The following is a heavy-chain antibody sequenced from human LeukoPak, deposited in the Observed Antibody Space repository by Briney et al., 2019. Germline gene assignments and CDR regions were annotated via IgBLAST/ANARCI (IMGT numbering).Heavy chain of an antibody. V-gene: IGHV3-23*01. J-gene: IGHJ6*03. CDR3: ARAASRYVVYYMDV. CDR1: GFTFSSYA. CDR2: TSGIGSST. Sequence: PGGSLRLSCAASGFTFSSYAMSWVRPAPGKGLDWVSGTSGIGSSTSYADSVKGRFTISRDNSKSTLYLQMNSLRAEDTAVYYCARAASRYVVYYMDVWGKGATVTVSS. D-gene: IGHD2-2*01.